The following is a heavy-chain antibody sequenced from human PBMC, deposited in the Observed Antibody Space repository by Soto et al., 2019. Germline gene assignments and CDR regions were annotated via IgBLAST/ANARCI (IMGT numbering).Heavy chain of an antibody. CDR1: GFTFDDYA. J-gene: IGHJ4*03. CDR2: ITWRGDYT. CDR3: VRGGVILEDVLEI. D-gene: IGHD2-15*01. V-gene: IGHV3-9*01. Sequence: DGQVMECGGGLVHPGRSLRLSCSVSGFTFDDYAMHWVRQAPGKGLEWVSGITWRGDYTAYADSLKDRFTISRDNAQNALYLQMENLRPEDTALYYCVRGGVILEDVLEIWGQGTLVTVAS.